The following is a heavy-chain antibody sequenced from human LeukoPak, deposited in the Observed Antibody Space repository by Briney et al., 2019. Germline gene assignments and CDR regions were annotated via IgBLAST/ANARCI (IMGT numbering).Heavy chain of an antibody. CDR3: ASLPFDYYDSSGYYYTGAFDI. J-gene: IGHJ3*02. CDR2: IYYSGST. Sequence: TSETLSLTCTVSGGSISSYYWSWIRQPPGKGLEWIGYIYYSGSTNYNPSLKSRVTTSVDTSKNQFSLKLSSVTAADTAVYYCASLPFDYYDSSGYYYTGAFDIWGQGTMVTVSS. V-gene: IGHV4-59*01. CDR1: GGSISSYY. D-gene: IGHD3-22*01.